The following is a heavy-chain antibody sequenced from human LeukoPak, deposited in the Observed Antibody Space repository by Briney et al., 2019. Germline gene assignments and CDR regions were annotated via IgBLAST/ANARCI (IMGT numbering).Heavy chain of an antibody. CDR3: AKGRYDSSGFNWAA. CDR2: LSGSGGSA. D-gene: IGHD3-22*01. J-gene: IGHJ4*02. V-gene: IGHV3-23*01. CDR1: GFTFSSTT. Sequence: GGSLRLSCVASGFTFSSTTMGWVRQAPGKGLEWVSDLSGSGGSAYYADSVKGRFTISRDNSKNTLYLQMNSLRAEDTAVYYCAKGRYDSSGFNWAAWGQGTLVTVSS.